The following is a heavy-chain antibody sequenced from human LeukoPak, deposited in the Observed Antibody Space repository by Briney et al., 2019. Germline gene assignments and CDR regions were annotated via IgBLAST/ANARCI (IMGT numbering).Heavy chain of an antibody. D-gene: IGHD6-13*01. V-gene: IGHV1-2*02. CDR2: INPNSGGT. CDR3: ARGSSAAGAFLFDY. J-gene: IGHJ4*02. Sequence: ASVKVSCKASGYTFTGYYMHGVRQAPGQGLEWMGWINPNSGGTNYAQKFQGRVTMTRDTSISTAYMELSRLRSDDTAVYYCARGSSAAGAFLFDYWGQGTLVTVSS. CDR1: GYTFTGYY.